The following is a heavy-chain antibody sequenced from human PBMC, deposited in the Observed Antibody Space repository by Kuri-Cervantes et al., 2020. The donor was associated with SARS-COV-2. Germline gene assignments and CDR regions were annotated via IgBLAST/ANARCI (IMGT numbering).Heavy chain of an antibody. CDR2: INPNSGGT. V-gene: IGHV1-2*02. CDR3: AVEYSSSSGHQGDDY. Sequence: ASVKVSCKASGYIFTGYYMQWVRQAPGQGLEWVGWINPNSGGTNYAQKFQGRVTMTRDTSISTAYMELSRLRSDDTAVYYCAVEYSSSSGHQGDDYWGQGTLVTVSS. D-gene: IGHD6-6*01. CDR1: GYIFTGYY. J-gene: IGHJ4*02.